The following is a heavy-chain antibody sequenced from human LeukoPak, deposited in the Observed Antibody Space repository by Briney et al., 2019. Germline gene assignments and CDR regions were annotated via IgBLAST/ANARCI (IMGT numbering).Heavy chain of an antibody. V-gene: IGHV4-61*02. CDR3: ARDTYYYDSSGYDAFDI. CDR2: IYTSGST. Sequence: PSETLSLTCTVSGGSISSGSYYWSWIRQPAGKGLEWIGRIYTSGSTNYNPSLKSRVTMSVDTSKNQFSLKLSSVTAADTAVYYCARDTYYYDSSGYDAFDIWGQGTMVTVSS. CDR1: GGSISSGSYY. D-gene: IGHD3-22*01. J-gene: IGHJ3*02.